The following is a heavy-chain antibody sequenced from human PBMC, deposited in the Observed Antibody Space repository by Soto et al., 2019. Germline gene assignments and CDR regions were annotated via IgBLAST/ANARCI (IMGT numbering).Heavy chain of an antibody. CDR3: AHMVEDYLNYVSWFDH. D-gene: IGHD4-4*01. CDR1: GFSLSTSGVA. V-gene: IGHV2-5*01. J-gene: IGHJ5*02. CDR2: IYWNDAK. Sequence: QITLKESGPTLVKPTQTLTLTCTFSGFSLSTSGVAVCWIRQPPGKTLEWLAVIYWNDAKRYSPSLKNKLTITKDNSKIQVVLTMTNINPVDTATFYCAHMVEDYLNYVSWFDHWGQGTLVTDSS.